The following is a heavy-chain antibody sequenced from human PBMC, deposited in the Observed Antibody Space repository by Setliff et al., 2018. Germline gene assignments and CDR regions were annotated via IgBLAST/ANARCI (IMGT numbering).Heavy chain of an antibody. V-gene: IGHV1-46*01. J-gene: IGHJ3*02. CDR1: GYTYTSHY. D-gene: IGHD3-22*01. CDR3: ARDVFPYHYEGAFDI. Sequence: ASVKVSCKASGYTYTSHYMHWVRQAPGLGLEWMGTINPSSGRTSYTQKFQGRVTMTRDTSTSTVYMDMSSLRSEDTAVYYCARDVFPYHYEGAFDIWGQGTMVTVSS. CDR2: INPSSGRT.